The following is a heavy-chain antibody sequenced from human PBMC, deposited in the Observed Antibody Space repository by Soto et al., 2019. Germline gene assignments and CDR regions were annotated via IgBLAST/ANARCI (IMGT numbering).Heavy chain of an antibody. D-gene: IGHD6-19*01. CDR3: AKGAVAGTPTSYYYYGMDV. CDR2: IIPIFGTV. V-gene: IGHV1-69*12. Sequence: QVQLLQSGAEVKKPGSSVRVSCEASVGTFRTYAISWVRQAPGQGLEWMGEIIPIFGTVNYAQKFQGRVTITADESTTTAYMDLRSLRSEDTAVYYCAKGAVAGTPTSYYYYGMDVWGQGTTVTVSS. J-gene: IGHJ6*02. CDR1: VGTFRTYA.